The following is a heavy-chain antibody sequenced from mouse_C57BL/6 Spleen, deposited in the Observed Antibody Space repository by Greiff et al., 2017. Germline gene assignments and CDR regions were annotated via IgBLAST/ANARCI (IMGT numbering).Heavy chain of an antibody. Sequence: QVQLQQSGAELVKPGASVKISCKASGYAFSSYWMNWVKQRPGKGLEWIGQIYPGDGDTNYNGKLKGKATLTADKSSSTAYMQLSSLTSEDSAVYFCAGGESYGSSYGYFDVWGTGTTVTVSS. CDR3: AGGESYGSSYGYFDV. J-gene: IGHJ1*03. CDR1: GYAFSSYW. CDR2: IYPGDGDT. D-gene: IGHD1-1*01. V-gene: IGHV1-80*01.